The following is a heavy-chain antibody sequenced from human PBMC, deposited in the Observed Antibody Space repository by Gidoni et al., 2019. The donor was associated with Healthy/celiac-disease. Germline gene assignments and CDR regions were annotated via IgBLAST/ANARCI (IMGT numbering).Heavy chain of an antibody. J-gene: IGHJ4*02. CDR3: ATEVPYGGYGVY. Sequence: QVQLVESGGGLVKPGGSRRPPCEAPGFTFSDSYMSWIRQAPGKGLEWVSYISSSGSTIYYADSVKGRFTISRDNAKNSLYLQMNSLRAEGTAVYYCATEVPYGGYGVYWGQGTLVTVSS. CDR1: GFTFSDSY. CDR2: ISSSGSTI. V-gene: IGHV3-11*01. D-gene: IGHD5-12*01.